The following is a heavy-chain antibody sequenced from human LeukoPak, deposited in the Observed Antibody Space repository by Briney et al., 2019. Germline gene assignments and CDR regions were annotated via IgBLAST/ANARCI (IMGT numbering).Heavy chain of an antibody. Sequence: PGGSLRLSCAASGFTFSSYAMSWVRQAPGKGLEWVSAISGSGGSTYYADSVKGRFTISRDNSKNTLYLQMNSLRAEDTAVYYCAKDGPDYYDSSGYFPCGDYWGQGTLVTVSS. J-gene: IGHJ4*02. CDR2: ISGSGGST. V-gene: IGHV3-23*01. CDR3: AKDGPDYYDSSGYFPCGDY. D-gene: IGHD3-22*01. CDR1: GFTFSSYA.